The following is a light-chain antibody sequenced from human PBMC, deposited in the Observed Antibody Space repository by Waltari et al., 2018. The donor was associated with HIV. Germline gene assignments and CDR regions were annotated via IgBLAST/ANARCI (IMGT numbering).Light chain of an antibody. CDR2: KAS. CDR3: QEYKTYSLYS. J-gene: IGKJ2*03. Sequence: DIQMTQSPSTLSSSVGDRVSITCRASQNISTWLAWYQQKPGKAPKLLIYKASTLESEVPSRFSGSGSRTEFTLTISSLQPDDFATYYCQEYKTYSLYSFGQGTKLEIK. V-gene: IGKV1-5*03. CDR1: QNISTW.